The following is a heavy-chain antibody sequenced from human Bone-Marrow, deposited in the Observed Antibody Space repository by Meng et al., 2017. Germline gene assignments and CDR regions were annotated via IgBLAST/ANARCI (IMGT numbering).Heavy chain of an antibody. V-gene: IGHV4-4*02. J-gene: IGHJ4*02. CDR1: GASVSSGDW. Sequence: VPRQVSGPGLGQPSGTLSLTCRGSGASVSSGDWCTWVRQPPGKGLEWIGEFHHSGTTNYNPSLRSRVTISVDTSKNQFSLRLTSVTAADTAVYYCAASPGWWRIDSWGQGTLVTVSS. CDR2: FHHSGTT. CDR3: AASPGWWRIDS. D-gene: IGHD6-19*01.